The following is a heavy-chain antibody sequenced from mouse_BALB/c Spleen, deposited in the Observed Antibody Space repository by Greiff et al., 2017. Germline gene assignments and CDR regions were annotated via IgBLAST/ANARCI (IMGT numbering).Heavy chain of an antibody. CDR3: ARDSSPWFAY. CDR2: IWAGGST. Sequence: VMLVESGPGLVAPSQSLSITCTVSGFSLTSYGVHWVRQPPGKGLEWLGVIWAGGSTNYNSALMSRLSISKDNSKSQVFLKMNSLQTDDTAMYYCARDSSPWFAYWGQGTLVTVSA. CDR1: GFSLTSYG. V-gene: IGHV2-9*02. J-gene: IGHJ3*01.